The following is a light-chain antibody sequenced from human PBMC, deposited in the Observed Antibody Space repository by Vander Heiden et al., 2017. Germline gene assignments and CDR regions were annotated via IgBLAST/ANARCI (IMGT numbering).Light chain of an antibody. CDR2: WAS. Sequence: DFVMTQSPDSLAVSLGERATINCKSSLSVLYSVNNRNYLAWYQQNPLQPPTLLIYWASTRESAVPAPFTRSASGTDFTLTISILQAEHVAVYYCQRDVATRSTFGHGSK. CDR3: QRDVATRST. V-gene: IGKV4-1*01. CDR1: LSVLYSVNNRNY. J-gene: IGKJ2*01.